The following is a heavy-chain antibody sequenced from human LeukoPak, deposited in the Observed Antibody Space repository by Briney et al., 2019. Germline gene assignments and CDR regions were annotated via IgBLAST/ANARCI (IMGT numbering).Heavy chain of an antibody. CDR3: TRDHYSTFDY. V-gene: IGHV3-49*04. D-gene: IGHD2-15*01. CDR1: GFTFGDNA. Sequence: LGPSLRPSCTAFGFTFGDNAMCWGRQPPGKGLGWGGITSSKAYGGTTEYDASVKGRFTISRDDSKSNAYLQMNSLKAEDTGVYYCTRDHYSTFDYWGQGTLVTVSS. J-gene: IGHJ4*02. CDR2: TSSKAYGGTT.